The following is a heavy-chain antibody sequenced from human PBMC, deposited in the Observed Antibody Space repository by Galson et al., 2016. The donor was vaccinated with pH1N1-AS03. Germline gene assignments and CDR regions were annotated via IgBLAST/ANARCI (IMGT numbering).Heavy chain of an antibody. Sequence: SLRLSCAASEFILSNYDMHWVRQAPGKGLEWVSIIAAAGDISYADSVKGRFTISREVHQNSSSLQLHSLRADDTAVYYCAVWGYIPDTHGLDVWGKGTTVIVSS. V-gene: IGHV3-13*01. CDR1: EFILSNYD. J-gene: IGHJ6*04. CDR3: AVWGYIPDTHGLDV. CDR2: IAAAGDI. D-gene: IGHD5-12*01.